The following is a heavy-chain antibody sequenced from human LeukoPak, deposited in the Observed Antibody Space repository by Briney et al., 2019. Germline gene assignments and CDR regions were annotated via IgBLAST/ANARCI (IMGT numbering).Heavy chain of an antibody. CDR1: GGSFSGYY. Sequence: ASETLSLTCAVYGGSFSGYYWSWIRQPPGKGLEWIGEINHSGSTNYNPSLKSRVTISVDTSKNQFSLNLSSVTAADTAVYYCARGVVPAAKGWFDPWGQGTLVTVSS. J-gene: IGHJ5*02. CDR2: INHSGST. D-gene: IGHD2-2*01. CDR3: ARGVVPAAKGWFDP. V-gene: IGHV4-34*01.